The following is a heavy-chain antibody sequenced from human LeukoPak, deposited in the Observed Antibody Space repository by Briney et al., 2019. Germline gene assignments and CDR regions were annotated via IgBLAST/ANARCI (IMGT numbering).Heavy chain of an antibody. CDR1: GGSFSGYY. CDR2: INHSGST. CDR3: ARGRGLHDYGATLGLFDY. J-gene: IGHJ4*02. D-gene: IGHD4-17*01. Sequence: SETLALTCAVHGGSFSGYYWSWIRQPPGKGPGWIGEINHSGSTNYNPSLKSRVTISVDTSKNQFSLKLSSVTAADTAVYYCARGRGLHDYGATLGLFDYWGQGTLVTVSS. V-gene: IGHV4-34*01.